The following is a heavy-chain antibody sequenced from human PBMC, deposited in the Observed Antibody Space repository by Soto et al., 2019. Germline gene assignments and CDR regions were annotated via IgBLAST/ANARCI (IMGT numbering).Heavy chain of an antibody. V-gene: IGHV3-48*01. CDR3: ARAYSSSWNYYYYGMDV. CDR1: GFTFSSYS. Sequence: PGGSLRLSCAASGFTFSSYSMNWVRQAPGKGLEWVAYISSSSSTIYYADSVKGRFTISRDNSKNTLYLQMNSLRAEDTAVYYCARAYSSSWNYYYYGMDVWGQGTTVTVSS. D-gene: IGHD6-13*01. J-gene: IGHJ6*02. CDR2: ISSSSSTI.